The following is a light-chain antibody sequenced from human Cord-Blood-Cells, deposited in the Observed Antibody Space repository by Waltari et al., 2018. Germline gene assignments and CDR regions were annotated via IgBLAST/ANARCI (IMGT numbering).Light chain of an antibody. V-gene: IGLV7-46*01. CDR1: TGAVTGGNY. CDR3: LLSYSGAWV. CDR2: DTS. Sequence: QAVVTQEPSLTVSPGGKVTLNCGHRTGAVTGGNYPYWFQQKPGQAPRTLIYDTSNKHSWTPARFSGSLLGGKAALTLSGAQPEYEAEYYCLLSYSGAWVFCGGTKLTVL. J-gene: IGLJ3*02.